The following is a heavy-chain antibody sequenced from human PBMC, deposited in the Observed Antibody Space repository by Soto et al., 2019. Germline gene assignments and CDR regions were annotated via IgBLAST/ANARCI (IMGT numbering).Heavy chain of an antibody. CDR2: ISGSGGST. CDR1: GFTFSSYA. Sequence: GGSLRLSCAASGFTFSSYAMSWVRQAPGKGLEWVSAISGSGGSTYYADSVKGRFTISRDNSKSTLYLQMNSLRAEDTAVYYCAKDVTYYYDSSGYTDYWGQGTLVTVSS. J-gene: IGHJ4*02. D-gene: IGHD3-22*01. V-gene: IGHV3-23*01. CDR3: AKDVTYYYDSSGYTDY.